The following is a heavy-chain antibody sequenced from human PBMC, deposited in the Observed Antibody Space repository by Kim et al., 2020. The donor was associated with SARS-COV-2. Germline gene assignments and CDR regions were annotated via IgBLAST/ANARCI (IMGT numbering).Heavy chain of an antibody. CDR3: ASAGYYYDTRDFDY. Sequence: GGSLRLSCAASGSTFKNYWMTWVRQAPGKGLEWVASISQDVHKKYYFDSLKGRFTISRDDAKSSLSLQMDSLRVEDTAMYYCASAGYYYDTRDFDYWGQGTLVTVSS. J-gene: IGHJ4*02. D-gene: IGHD3-22*01. CDR2: ISQDVHKK. CDR1: GSTFKNYW. V-gene: IGHV3-7*03.